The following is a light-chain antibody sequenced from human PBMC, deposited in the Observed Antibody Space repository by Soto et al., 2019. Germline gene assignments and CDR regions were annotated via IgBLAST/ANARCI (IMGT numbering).Light chain of an antibody. V-gene: IGLV2-14*01. Sequence: QSVLTQPASVSGSPGQSITISCTGTSSDLGGYNYVSWYQQHPGKAPKVMIYEVSNRPSGVSNRFSGSKSGNTASLTISGLQAEDEADYYCSSYTSSSTLVFGGGPKLTVL. CDR2: EVS. J-gene: IGLJ2*01. CDR3: SSYTSSSTLV. CDR1: SSDLGGYNY.